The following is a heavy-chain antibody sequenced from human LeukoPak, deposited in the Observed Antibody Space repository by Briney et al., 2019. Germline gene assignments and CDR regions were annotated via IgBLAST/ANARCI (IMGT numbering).Heavy chain of an antibody. J-gene: IGHJ5*02. D-gene: IGHD3-10*01. CDR3: ARGQLGSGMDDP. CDR1: GGSFSGYY. CDR2: IYYSGST. Sequence: SETLSLTCAVYGGSFSGYYWSWIRQPPGKGLEWIGYIYYSGSTNYNPSLKSRLTMSVDTSKNQFSLKLSSVTAADTAVYYCARGQLGSGMDDPWGQGTLVTVSS. V-gene: IGHV4-59*01.